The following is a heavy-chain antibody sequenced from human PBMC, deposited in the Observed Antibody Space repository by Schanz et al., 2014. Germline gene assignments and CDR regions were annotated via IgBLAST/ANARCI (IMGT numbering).Heavy chain of an antibody. V-gene: IGHV3-64*01. Sequence: EVQLVESGGGLVQPGGSLRLSCAAPGFTLSNYAMHWVRQTPDKGLEWVSGLSANGDSTFYSSSVKGRFTISRDISKNTLYLQMGSLRAEDVAGYYCARKSLVSAHYDSWGQGTLVTVSS. CDR3: ARKSLVSAHYDS. CDR2: LSANGDST. D-gene: IGHD2-21*01. J-gene: IGHJ4*02. CDR1: GFTLSNYA.